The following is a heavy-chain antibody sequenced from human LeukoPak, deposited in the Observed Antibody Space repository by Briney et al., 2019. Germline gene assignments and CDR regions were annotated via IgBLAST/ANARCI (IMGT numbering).Heavy chain of an antibody. CDR2: IKQDGSEK. Sequence: GGSLRLSCAASGFTFSNFWMSWVREAPGKGLEWLANIKQDGSEKYYVDSVKGRFTISRDNAKNSLYLQMNSLRAEDMALYYCAKGLKYCSSTSCDTKNDAFDIWGQGTMVTVSS. CDR1: GFTFSNFW. V-gene: IGHV3-7*03. CDR3: AKGLKYCSSTSCDTKNDAFDI. J-gene: IGHJ3*02. D-gene: IGHD2-2*01.